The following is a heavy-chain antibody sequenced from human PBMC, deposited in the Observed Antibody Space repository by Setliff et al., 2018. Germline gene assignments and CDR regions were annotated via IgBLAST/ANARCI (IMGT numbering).Heavy chain of an antibody. Sequence: ASVKVSCKASGYTFTSYYMYWLRQAPGQGPEWMGTINIGGGSASYAQKFQGRVTMTRDTSTSTVYLEMSSLRSDDTAVYYCARGNYGDPDYWGQGTLVTVSS. CDR1: GYTFTSYY. J-gene: IGHJ4*02. CDR3: ARGNYGDPDY. CDR2: INIGGGSA. V-gene: IGHV1-46*01. D-gene: IGHD4-17*01.